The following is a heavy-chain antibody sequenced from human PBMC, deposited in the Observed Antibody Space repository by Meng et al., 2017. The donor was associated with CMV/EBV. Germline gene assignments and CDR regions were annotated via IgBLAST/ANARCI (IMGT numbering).Heavy chain of an antibody. Sequence: SVKVSCKASGGSFSNYPINWVRQAPGQGLEWMGRFIPMFNITGFAQRFQGRVSITADTSTSTGYMELSRLRSDDTAVYYCARDKVGYSSSWYGMDVWGQGTTVTVSS. CDR2: FIPMFNIT. J-gene: IGHJ6*02. CDR3: ARDKVGYSSSWYGMDV. CDR1: GGSFSNYP. D-gene: IGHD6-13*01. V-gene: IGHV1-69*04.